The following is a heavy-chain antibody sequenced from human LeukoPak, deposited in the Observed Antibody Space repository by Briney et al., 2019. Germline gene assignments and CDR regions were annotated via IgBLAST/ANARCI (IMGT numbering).Heavy chain of an antibody. CDR3: ARGNYYGSGSYYSDY. CDR1: GYSISNGYY. CDR2: IYHSGYT. V-gene: IGHV4-38-2*02. D-gene: IGHD3-10*01. Sequence: SETLSLTCTVSGYSISNGYYWGWIWQPPGKGLEWIGSIYHSGYTYYNPSLKSRVTIAVDTSKNQFSLKLRSVTAADTAVYFCARGNYYGSGSYYSDYWGQGTLVTVSS. J-gene: IGHJ4*02.